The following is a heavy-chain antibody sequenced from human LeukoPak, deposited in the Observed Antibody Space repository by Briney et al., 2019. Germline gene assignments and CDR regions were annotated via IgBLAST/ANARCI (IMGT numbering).Heavy chain of an antibody. CDR2: IYHSGST. Sequence: SETLSLTCTVSGYSISSGYYWGWIRQPPGKGLEWIGSIYHSGSTYYNPSLKSRVTISVDTSKNQFSLKLSSVTAADTAVYYCARTSGSYYESFDYWGQGTLVTVSS. J-gene: IGHJ4*02. CDR1: GYSISSGYY. D-gene: IGHD1-26*01. CDR3: ARTSGSYYESFDY. V-gene: IGHV4-38-2*02.